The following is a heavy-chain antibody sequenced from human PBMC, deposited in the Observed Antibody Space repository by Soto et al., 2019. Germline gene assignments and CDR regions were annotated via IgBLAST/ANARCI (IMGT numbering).Heavy chain of an antibody. CDR1: CGSISSYY. CDR2: IYYSGST. Sequence: SETLSLTCTFSCGSISSYYWSWIRQPPGKGLEWIGYIYYSGSTNYNPSLKSRVTISVDTSKNQFSLKLSSVTAADTAVYYCARVTAMVTIGWFDPWGQGTLVTVSS. V-gene: IGHV4-59*01. J-gene: IGHJ5*02. D-gene: IGHD5-18*01. CDR3: ARVTAMVTIGWFDP.